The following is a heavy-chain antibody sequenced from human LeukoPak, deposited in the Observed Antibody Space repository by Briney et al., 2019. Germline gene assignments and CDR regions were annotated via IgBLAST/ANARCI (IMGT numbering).Heavy chain of an antibody. V-gene: IGHV4-30-4*02. CDR3: VRSRNSGQYSFDY. CDR1: GGSISSGDYY. Sequence: SDTLSLTCTVAGGSISSGDYYWTWIRQHPGKGLEWIGYIYYNGGTYYNPSLKSQVTISADTSKNQFSLKLTSVTGADTAMYYCVRSRNSGQYSFDYWGQGVLVTVSS. D-gene: IGHD1-26*01. J-gene: IGHJ4*02. CDR2: IYYNGGT.